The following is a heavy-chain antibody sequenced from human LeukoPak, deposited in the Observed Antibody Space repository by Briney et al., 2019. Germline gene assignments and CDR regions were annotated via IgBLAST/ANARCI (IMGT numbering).Heavy chain of an antibody. CDR3: ARGYSSSPSKFDP. D-gene: IGHD6-13*01. Sequence: PGGSLRPSCAASGFTFSSYSMNWVRQAPGKGLEWVSSISSSSSYIYYADSVKGRFTISRDNAKNSLYLQMNSLRAEDTAVYYCARGYSSSPSKFDPWGQGTLVTVSS. J-gene: IGHJ5*02. V-gene: IGHV3-21*01. CDR1: GFTFSSYS. CDR2: ISSSSSYI.